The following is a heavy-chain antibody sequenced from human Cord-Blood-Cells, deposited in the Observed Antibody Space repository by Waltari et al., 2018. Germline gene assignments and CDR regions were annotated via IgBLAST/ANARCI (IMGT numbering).Heavy chain of an antibody. D-gene: IGHD3-10*01. CDR3: ARDRGGAFDI. J-gene: IGHJ3*02. Sequence: EVQLVESGGGLVQPGGSLRLSCAASGSTFSSYSMNWVRQAPGKGLEWVSYISSSSSTIYYADSVKGRFTISRDNAKNSLYLQMNSLRAEDTAVYYCARDRGGAFDIWGQGTMVTVSS. V-gene: IGHV3-48*01. CDR1: GSTFSSYS. CDR2: ISSSSSTI.